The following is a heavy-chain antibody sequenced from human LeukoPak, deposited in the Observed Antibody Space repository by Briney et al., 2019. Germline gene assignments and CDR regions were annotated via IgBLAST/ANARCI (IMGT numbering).Heavy chain of an antibody. J-gene: IGHJ4*02. CDR1: GFTFSSDS. V-gene: IGHV3-21*01. Sequence: GGSLRLSCAASGFTFSSDSMNWVRQAPGKGLEWVSSISSSSSYIYYADSVKGRFTISRDNAKHSLYLQMNSLTAEDTAVYYCARGRTGPFDYWGQGTLVTVSS. CDR3: ARGRTGPFDY. CDR2: ISSSSSYI.